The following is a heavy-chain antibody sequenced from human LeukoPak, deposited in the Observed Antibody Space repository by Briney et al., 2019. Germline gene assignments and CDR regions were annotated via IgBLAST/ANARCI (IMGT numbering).Heavy chain of an antibody. CDR1: AASINSGTNY. J-gene: IGHJ5*02. CDR2: IYTSGST. Sequence: TSETLSLTCTVSAASINSGTNYWSWIRQPAGKGLEWIGRIYTSGSTTYNPSLKSRVTISVDTSKNQFSLKLSSVTAADTAVYYCARAANWHDDDWFDPWGQGTLVTVSS. V-gene: IGHV4-61*02. D-gene: IGHD1-1*01. CDR3: ARAANWHDDDWFDP.